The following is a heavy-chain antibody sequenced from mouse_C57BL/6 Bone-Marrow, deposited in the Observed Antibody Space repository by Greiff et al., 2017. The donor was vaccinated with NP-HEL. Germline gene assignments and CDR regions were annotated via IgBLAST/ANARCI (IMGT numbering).Heavy chain of an antibody. Sequence: QVKLQQPGAELVMPGASVKLSCKASGYTFTSYWMHWVKQRPGQGLEWIGEIDPSDSYTNYNQKFKGKSTLTVDKSSSTAYMQLSSLTSEDSAVYYCALITTVVARAAYWGQGTLVTVSA. CDR1: GYTFTSYW. J-gene: IGHJ3*01. CDR3: ALITTVVARAAY. CDR2: IDPSDSYT. D-gene: IGHD1-1*01. V-gene: IGHV1-69*01.